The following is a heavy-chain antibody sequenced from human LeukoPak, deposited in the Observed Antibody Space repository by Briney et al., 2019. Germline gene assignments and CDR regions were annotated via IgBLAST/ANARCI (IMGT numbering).Heavy chain of an antibody. V-gene: IGHV4-39*07. J-gene: IGHJ4*02. CDR1: GGSIRSWNDY. D-gene: IGHD6-13*01. CDR2: IYYTGTT. CDR3: ARVRQQLVQGFDY. Sequence: SETLSLACTVPGGSIRSWNDYWGWIRQPPGKGLEYIGSIYYTGTTYYKSSLKSRVTISVDTSKNQFSLKLSSVTAADTAVYYCARVRQQLVQGFDYWGQGTLVTVSS.